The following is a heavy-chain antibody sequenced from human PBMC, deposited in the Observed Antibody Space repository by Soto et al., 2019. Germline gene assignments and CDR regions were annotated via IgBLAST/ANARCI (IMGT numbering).Heavy chain of an antibody. J-gene: IGHJ5*02. CDR2: ISSSSSTI. Sequence: EVQLVESGGGLVQPGGSLRLSCAASGFTFSSYSMNWVRQAPGKGLEWVSYISSSSSTIYYADSVKGRFTISRDNAKNSLYLQMHNLRAEDTAVYYCARDRCSSTSCYGADNWFDPWGQGTLVTVSS. D-gene: IGHD2-2*01. CDR3: ARDRCSSTSCYGADNWFDP. V-gene: IGHV3-48*01. CDR1: GFTFSSYS.